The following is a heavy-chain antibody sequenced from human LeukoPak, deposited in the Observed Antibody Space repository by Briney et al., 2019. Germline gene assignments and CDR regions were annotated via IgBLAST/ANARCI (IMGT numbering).Heavy chain of an antibody. CDR2: IFYSGST. D-gene: IGHD3-10*01. J-gene: IGHJ4*02. Sequence: PSETLSLTCAVSGGSISSGGYYWGWIRQPPGKGLEWVGSIFYSGSTYYNPFLNSRVTISADTSKNQFSLKPSSVTAADTVVYYCARRYAMVRGVIDYWGQGTLVTVSS. CDR1: GGSISSGGYY. V-gene: IGHV4-39*01. CDR3: ARRYAMVRGVIDY.